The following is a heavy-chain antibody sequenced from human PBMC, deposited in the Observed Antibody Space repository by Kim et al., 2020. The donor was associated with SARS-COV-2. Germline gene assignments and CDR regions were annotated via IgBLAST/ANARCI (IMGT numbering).Heavy chain of an antibody. V-gene: IGHV1-8*03. CDR3: ARGENTDD. J-gene: IGHJ4*03. CDR1: GYTFSDYD. CDR2: MNPKYGTT. D-gene: IGHD2-2*02. Sequence: ASVKVSCKASGYTFSDYDINWVRQATGQGLEWMGWMNPKYGTTSYVQNFQGRVTITGDTSMNTAYMELSSLRSEDTAVYYCARGENTDDGGQG.